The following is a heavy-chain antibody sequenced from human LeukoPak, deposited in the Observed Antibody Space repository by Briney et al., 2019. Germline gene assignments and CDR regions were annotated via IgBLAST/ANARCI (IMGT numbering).Heavy chain of an antibody. V-gene: IGHV4-59*12. D-gene: IGHD3-10*01. CDR1: NGPTNTYQ. CDR3: AKSNGYGLVDI. CDR2: IFYSGST. Sequence: PSETLPLTCTVSNGPTNTYQWTWMRQPPGKGLEWIGNIFYSGSTYYSPSLKSRVTISLDTSRNQFSLKLNSVTAADTAVYYCAKSNGYGLVDIWGQGTMVTVSS. J-gene: IGHJ3*02.